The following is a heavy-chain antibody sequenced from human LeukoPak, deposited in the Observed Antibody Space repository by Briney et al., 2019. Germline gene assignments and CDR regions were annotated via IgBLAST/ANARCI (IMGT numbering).Heavy chain of an antibody. V-gene: IGHV3-30*18. D-gene: IGHD1-1*01. Sequence: GRSLRLSCAASGFTFSSYGMHWVRQAPGKGLEWVAVISYDGSNKYYADSVKGRFTISRDNSKNTQYLQMNSLRAEDTAVYYCAKVLYNWNGEDAFDIWGQGTMVTVSS. CDR1: GFTFSSYG. CDR3: AKVLYNWNGEDAFDI. CDR2: ISYDGSNK. J-gene: IGHJ3*02.